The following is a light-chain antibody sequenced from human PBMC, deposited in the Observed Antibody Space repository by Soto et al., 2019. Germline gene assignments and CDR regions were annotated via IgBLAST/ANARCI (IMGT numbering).Light chain of an antibody. CDR3: QVWDSSGDHWV. Sequence: SYELTQPPSVSVAPGQTARITCGGNNIGSKRVHWYQQRPGQAPVLVVYDDRDRPSGIPERFSGSNSGNTAALTISRVEAGDEADYYCQVWDSSGDHWVFGGGTKLPVL. CDR1: NIGSKR. V-gene: IGLV3-21*02. CDR2: DDR. J-gene: IGLJ3*02.